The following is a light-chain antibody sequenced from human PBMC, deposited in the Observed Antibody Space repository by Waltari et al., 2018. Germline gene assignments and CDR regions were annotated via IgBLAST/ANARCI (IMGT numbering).Light chain of an antibody. CDR3: CSYVSNTYV. J-gene: IGLJ1*01. Sequence: QSALTQPASVSGSPGQSITISCTGTTTAYWTYNLVPWYQQHPGQAPKLILFEGTKRPSGVSNRFFASKSGNTASLTISGLQADDEADYHCCSYVSNTYVFGTGTKVTVL. CDR2: EGT. V-gene: IGLV2-23*01. CDR1: TTAYWTYNL.